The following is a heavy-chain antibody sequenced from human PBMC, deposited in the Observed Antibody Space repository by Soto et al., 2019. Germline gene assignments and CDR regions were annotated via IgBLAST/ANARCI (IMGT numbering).Heavy chain of an antibody. V-gene: IGHV4-34*01. D-gene: IGHD1-7*01. CDR2: INHRGSS. CDR1: GGSLSGYY. CDR3: ARSDNRNSLYGVDV. J-gene: IGHJ6*02. Sequence: ERLCRSGAVNGGSLSGYYWSWIRQSPGKGLEWIGEINHRGSSDYNPSLKSRVTISIDASKNHVTLELTSVTAADTAVYYCARSDNRNSLYGVDVWGQGTAVTVSS.